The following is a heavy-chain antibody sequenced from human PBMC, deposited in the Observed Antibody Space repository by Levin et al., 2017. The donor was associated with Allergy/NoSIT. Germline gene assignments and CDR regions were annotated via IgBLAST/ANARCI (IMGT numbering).Heavy chain of an antibody. CDR3: ASKGPDSSGYYYSDY. D-gene: IGHD3-22*01. J-gene: IGHJ4*02. V-gene: IGHV3-33*01. Sequence: GGSLRLSCAASGFTFSSYGMHWVRQAPGKGLEWVAVIWYDGSNKYYADSVKGRFTISRDNSKNTLYLQMNSLRAEDTAVYYCASKGPDSSGYYYSDYWGQGTLVTVSS. CDR1: GFTFSSYG. CDR2: IWYDGSNK.